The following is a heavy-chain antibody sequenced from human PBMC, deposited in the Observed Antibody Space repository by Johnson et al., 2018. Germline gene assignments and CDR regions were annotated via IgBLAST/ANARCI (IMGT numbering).Heavy chain of an antibody. CDR2: MNPNSGHT. D-gene: IGHD4-23*01. V-gene: IGHV1-8*01. CDR1: GYSFPTYD. J-gene: IGHJ1*01. CDR3: ARARDVGGTDFQH. Sequence: QVQLVQSGAEVKKPGASVKVSCKASGYSFPTYDINWVRQATGQGLEWMGWMNPNSGHTGSAQKFQGRVTMTRDTSIRTAYMELSSLRSEDTAGYYCARARDVGGTDFQHWGQGTLVTVSS.